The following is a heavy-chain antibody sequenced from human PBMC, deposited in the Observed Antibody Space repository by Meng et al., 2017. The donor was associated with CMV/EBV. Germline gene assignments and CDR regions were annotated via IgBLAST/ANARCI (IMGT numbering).Heavy chain of an antibody. CDR3: VRGHDYGDYALDY. CDR2: INHSGST. J-gene: IGHJ4*02. CDR1: GGSFSGYY. Sequence: GSLRLSCAVYGGSFSGYYWSWIRQPPGKGLEWIGEINHSGSTNYNPSLKSRVTISVDTSKNQFSLKLSSVTAADTAVYYCVRGHDYGDYALDYWGQGTLVTVSS. D-gene: IGHD4-17*01. V-gene: IGHV4-34*01.